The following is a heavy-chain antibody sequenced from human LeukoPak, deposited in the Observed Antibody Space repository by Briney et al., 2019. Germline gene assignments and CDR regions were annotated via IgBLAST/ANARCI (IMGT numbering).Heavy chain of an antibody. D-gene: IGHD6-19*01. V-gene: IGHV4-4*07. Sequence: SETLSLTCTVSGGSISSYYWSWIRQPAGKGLEWIGRIYTSGSTNYNPSLKSRVTMSVDTSKNQFSLKLCSVAAADTAVYYCARGSMYSSGWYYFDYWGQGTLVTVSS. CDR3: ARGSMYSSGWYYFDY. CDR1: GGSISSYY. J-gene: IGHJ4*02. CDR2: IYTSGST.